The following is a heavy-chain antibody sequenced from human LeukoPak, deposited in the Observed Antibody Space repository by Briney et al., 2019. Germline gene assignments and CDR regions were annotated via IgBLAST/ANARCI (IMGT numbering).Heavy chain of an antibody. CDR1: GGSFSGYY. D-gene: IGHD2-15*01. Sequence: SETLSLTCAVCGGSFSGYYWSWIRQPPGKGLEWIGEINHSGSTNYNPSLKSRVTISVDTSKNQFSLKLSSVTAADTAVYYCARGSLDCSGGSCYPIVDYWGQGTLVTVSS. CDR2: INHSGST. CDR3: ARGSLDCSGGSCYPIVDY. V-gene: IGHV4-34*01. J-gene: IGHJ4*02.